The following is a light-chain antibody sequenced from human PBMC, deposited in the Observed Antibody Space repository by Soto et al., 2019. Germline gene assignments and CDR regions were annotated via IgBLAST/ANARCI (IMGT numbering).Light chain of an antibody. Sequence: EIVLTQSPATLSLSPGETATLSCRASQSVSSYLAWYQQNPGQAPRLLMSDASNRAAGIPARFSGSGSGTDFALTIRSLEPADFAVYYCQQRSNWPLTFGGGTKVEIK. CDR3: QQRSNWPLT. CDR1: QSVSSY. V-gene: IGKV3-11*01. J-gene: IGKJ4*01. CDR2: DAS.